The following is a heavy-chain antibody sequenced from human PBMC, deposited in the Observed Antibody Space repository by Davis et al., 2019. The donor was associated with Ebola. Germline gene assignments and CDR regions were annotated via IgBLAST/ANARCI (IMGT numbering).Heavy chain of an antibody. D-gene: IGHD3-3*01. V-gene: IGHV1-18*04. Sequence: AASVKVSCKASGYTFTNYGITWVRQAPGQGLEWMGWINPHNGNTNYAQNVQGRVTMTTDTSTSTAYMELRRLRSDDTAVYYCARDYEIWGQGTLVTVSS. J-gene: IGHJ4*02. CDR3: ARDYEI. CDR2: INPHNGNT. CDR1: GYTFTNYG.